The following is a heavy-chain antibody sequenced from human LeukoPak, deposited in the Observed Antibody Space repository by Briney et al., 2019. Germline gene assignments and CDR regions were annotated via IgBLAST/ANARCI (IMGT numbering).Heavy chain of an antibody. V-gene: IGHV4-4*07. J-gene: IGHJ4*02. CDR3: ARGYDFWSGYYLYY. CDR2: IFSTGST. D-gene: IGHD3-3*01. Sequence: KPSETLSLTCTVSGDSINSYYWSWIRQPAGKGLEWIGRIFSTGSTNYNPSLTSRVTMSVDTSKNQFSLKLSSVTAADTAVYYCARGYDFWSGYYLYYWGQGTLVTVSS. CDR1: GDSINSYY.